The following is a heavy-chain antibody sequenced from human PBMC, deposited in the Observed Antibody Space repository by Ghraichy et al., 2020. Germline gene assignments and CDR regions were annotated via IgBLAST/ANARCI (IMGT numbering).Heavy chain of an antibody. V-gene: IGHV3-30*18. CDR2: MSYDGTNK. D-gene: IGHD3-3*01. Sequence: GGSLRLSCAASGFAFSSYGMHWVRQAPGKGLEWVAVMSYDGTNKYYADSVKGRFTISRDNSKSTLYLQMNSLRAEDTAVYYCAKPSFDHDFWSGYYIDYWGQGALVTVSS. CDR3: AKPSFDHDFWSGYYIDY. CDR1: GFAFSSYG. J-gene: IGHJ4*02.